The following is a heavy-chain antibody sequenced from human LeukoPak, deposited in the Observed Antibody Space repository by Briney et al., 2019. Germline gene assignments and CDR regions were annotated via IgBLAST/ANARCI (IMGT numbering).Heavy chain of an antibody. CDR2: ISYDGSNK. D-gene: IGHD4/OR15-4a*01. Sequence: GGSLRLSCAASGFTFSSYAMHWVRQAPGKGLEWVAVISYDGSNKYYADSVKGRFTISRDNSKNTLYLQMNSLRAEDTAVYYCARGEDHYGARWGFDYWGQGTLVTVSS. V-gene: IGHV3-30*04. J-gene: IGHJ4*02. CDR1: GFTFSSYA. CDR3: ARGEDHYGARWGFDY.